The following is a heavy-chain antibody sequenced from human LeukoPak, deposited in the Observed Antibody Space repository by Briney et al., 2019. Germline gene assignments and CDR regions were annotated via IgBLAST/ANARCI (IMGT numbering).Heavy chain of an antibody. D-gene: IGHD2-15*01. J-gene: IGHJ4*02. CDR1: GYTFTGYY. CDR3: ASGGYCSGGSCYSRPDY. CDR2: INPNSGGT. Sequence: ASVKVSCKASGYTFTGYYMHWVRQAPGQGLEWMGWINPNSGGTNYAQKFQGRVTMTRDTSISTAYMELSRLRSDDTAVYYCASGGYCSGGSCYSRPDYWGQGTLVTVSS. V-gene: IGHV1-2*02.